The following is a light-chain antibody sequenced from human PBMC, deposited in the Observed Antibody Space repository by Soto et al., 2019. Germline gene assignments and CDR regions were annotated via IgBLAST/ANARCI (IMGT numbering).Light chain of an antibody. CDR1: SSDVGGYNY. J-gene: IGLJ1*01. V-gene: IGLV2-14*01. CDR2: DVS. Sequence: QSVLTQPASVSGSPGQSITISCTGTSSDVGGYNYVSWYQQHPGNAPKLMIYDVSHRPSGVSNRFSGSKSGNTASLTISGLQVEDEADYSCSSYTSSSPLERVFGTGTKVPVL. CDR3: SSYTSSSPLERV.